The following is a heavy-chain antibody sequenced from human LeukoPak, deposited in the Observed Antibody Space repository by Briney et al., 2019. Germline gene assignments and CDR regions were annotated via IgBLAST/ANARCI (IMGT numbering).Heavy chain of an antibody. CDR2: IYYSKNT. Sequence: PSETLSLTCTVSGGSISSSSAYWGWIRQPPGKGLEWIGSIYYSKNTYYNPSLKSRVTISADSSKNQFSLTLGSVSATDTAVYYCVSPRGFSYGYFDYWGQGTLVTVSS. CDR3: VSPRGFSYGYFDY. V-gene: IGHV4-39*01. J-gene: IGHJ4*02. CDR1: GGSISSSSAY. D-gene: IGHD5-18*01.